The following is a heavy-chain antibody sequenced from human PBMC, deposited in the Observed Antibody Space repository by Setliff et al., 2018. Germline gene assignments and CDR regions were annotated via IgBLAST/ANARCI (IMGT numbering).Heavy chain of an antibody. CDR1: GGSFSGYS. D-gene: IGHD3-10*01. V-gene: IGHV4-34*01. CDR3: ARHEFVGGYYGSVTYRHFDY. Sequence: PSETLSLTCAVYGGSFSGYSWSWIRQPPGKGLEWIGSIYYTGTAYYNPSLKSRVTISVDTSKNQFSLQVTSLAATDTALYFCARHEFVGGYYGSVTYRHFDYWGQGILVTVS. J-gene: IGHJ4*02. CDR2: IYYTGTA.